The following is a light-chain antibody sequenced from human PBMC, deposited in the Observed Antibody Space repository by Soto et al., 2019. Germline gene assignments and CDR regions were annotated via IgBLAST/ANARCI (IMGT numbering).Light chain of an antibody. CDR3: QQYNNWPIT. CDR1: QSVRTN. CDR2: YSS. V-gene: IGKV3D-15*01. J-gene: IGKJ5*01. Sequence: ELLMTQFPDTVSVTPGETGTLSWGASQSVRTNLAWYQQRPGQAPRLLIHYSSTRATDVPARFSGSGSGTNFTLTISSLQSEDFAVYYCQQYNNWPITFGQGTRLEIK.